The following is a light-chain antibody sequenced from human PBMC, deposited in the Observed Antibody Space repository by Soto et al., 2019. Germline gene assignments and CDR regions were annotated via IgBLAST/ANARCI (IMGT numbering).Light chain of an antibody. CDR3: QQYNSYSTWT. J-gene: IGKJ1*01. CDR2: KAS. Sequence: DIQMTQSPSTLSASVGDRVTITCRASQSINNWLAWYQQKPGKAPKLLIYKASSLESGVASRFSGSGSGTEFTLTISSLQPDDFATYYCQQYNSYSTWTFGQGTKVEIK. V-gene: IGKV1-5*03. CDR1: QSINNW.